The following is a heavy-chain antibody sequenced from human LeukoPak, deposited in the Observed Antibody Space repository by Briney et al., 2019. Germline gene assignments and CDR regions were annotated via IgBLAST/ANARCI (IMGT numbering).Heavy chain of an antibody. CDR1: GGSISSYY. V-gene: IGHV4-59*01. D-gene: IGHD3-10*01. Sequence: SETLSLTCTVSGGSISSYYWSWIRQPPGKGLEWIGYIYYSGSTNYNPSLESRVAISVDTSKNQFSLKLSSVTAADTAVYYCARDQWFGELIVWGQGTLVTVSS. CDR2: IYYSGST. CDR3: ARDQWFGELIV. J-gene: IGHJ4*02.